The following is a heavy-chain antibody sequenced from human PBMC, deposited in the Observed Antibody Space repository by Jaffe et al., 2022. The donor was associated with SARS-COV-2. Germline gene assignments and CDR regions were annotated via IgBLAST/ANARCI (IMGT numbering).Heavy chain of an antibody. J-gene: IGHJ4*02. CDR3: ARDLSLAVPGVYDW. CDR1: GGTFSSYS. Sequence: QVQLVQSGTEVKKPGSSVKVSCKASGGTFSSYSLSWVRQAPGQGPEWMGGIIPMFGTSNIAQKFQGRLTISAEESTTTVYMELRSLTSEDTAVYYCARDLSLAVPGVYDWWGQGTLVTVSS. CDR2: IIPMFGTS. V-gene: IGHV1-69*01. D-gene: IGHD6-19*01.